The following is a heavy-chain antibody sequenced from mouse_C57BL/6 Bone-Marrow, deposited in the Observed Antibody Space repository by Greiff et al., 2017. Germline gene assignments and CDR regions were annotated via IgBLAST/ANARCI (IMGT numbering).Heavy chain of an antibody. J-gene: IGHJ3*01. Sequence: QVQLKESGPELVKPGASVKISCKASGYAFSSSWMNWVKQRPGKGLEWIGRIYPGDGDTNYNGKFKGKATLTADKSSSTAYMQLSSLTSEDSAVYFCARRGYYDPAWFAYWGQGTLVTVSA. V-gene: IGHV1-82*01. CDR3: ARRGYYDPAWFAY. D-gene: IGHD2-4*01. CDR1: GYAFSSSW. CDR2: IYPGDGDT.